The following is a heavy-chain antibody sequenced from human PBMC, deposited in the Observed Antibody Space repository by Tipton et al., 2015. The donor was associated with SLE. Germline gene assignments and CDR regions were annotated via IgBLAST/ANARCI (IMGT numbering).Heavy chain of an antibody. D-gene: IGHD3-3*01. CDR2: IYYSGST. V-gene: IGHV4-59*12. J-gene: IGHJ5*02. Sequence: TLSLTCTVSGGSISSYYWSWIRQPAGKGLEWIGYIYYSGSTTYNPSLKSRVTISVDTSKNQFSLKLSSVPAADTAVYYSASVPQLGYEFWIGYYTGIPWGQGTPVTVGS. CDR3: ASVPQLGYEFWIGYYTGIP. CDR1: GGSISSYY.